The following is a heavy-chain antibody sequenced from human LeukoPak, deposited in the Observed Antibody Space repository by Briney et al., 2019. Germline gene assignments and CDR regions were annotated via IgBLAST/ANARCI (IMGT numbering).Heavy chain of an antibody. CDR1: GGSISSSSYY. CDR2: IYYSGST. J-gene: IGHJ3*02. Sequence: PSETLSLTCTVSGGSISSSSYYWGWIRQPPGKGLEWIGSIYYSGSTYYNPSLKSRVTISVDTSKNQFSLKLSSVTAADTAVYYCARHRIRATLDAFDIWGQGTMVTVSS. V-gene: IGHV4-39*01. CDR3: ARHRIRATLDAFDI. D-gene: IGHD2-15*01.